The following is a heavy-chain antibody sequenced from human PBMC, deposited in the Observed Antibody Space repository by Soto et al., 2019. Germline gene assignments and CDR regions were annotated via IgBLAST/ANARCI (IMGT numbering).Heavy chain of an antibody. Sequence: GESLKISCKGSGYSFTSYWIGWVRQMPGKGLEWMGIIYPGDPDTRYSPSFQGQVTISADKSISTAYLQWSSLKASDTAMYYCARGGPTYSSSSCYYMDVWGKGTTVTVSS. CDR1: GYSFTSYW. V-gene: IGHV5-51*01. CDR2: IYPGDPDT. CDR3: ARGGPTYSSSSCYYMDV. D-gene: IGHD6-6*01. J-gene: IGHJ6*03.